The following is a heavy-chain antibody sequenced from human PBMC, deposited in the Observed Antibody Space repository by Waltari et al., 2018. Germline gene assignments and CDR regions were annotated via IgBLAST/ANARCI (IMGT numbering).Heavy chain of an antibody. CDR3: ARWGPKGGFDP. CDR1: GGAIISGSYY. J-gene: IGHJ5*02. Sequence: QVQLQESGPGLVKPSQTLSLTCTVSGGAIISGSYYCRWIWPPAGKGREWIGRVYTSGSTNYNPSLKSRVTISVDTSKNQFSLKLSSVTAADTAVYYCARWGPKGGFDPWGQGTLVTVSS. CDR2: VYTSGST. D-gene: IGHD7-27*01. V-gene: IGHV4-61*02.